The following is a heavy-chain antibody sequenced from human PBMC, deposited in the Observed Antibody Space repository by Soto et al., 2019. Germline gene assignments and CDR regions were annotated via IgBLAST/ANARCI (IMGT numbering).Heavy chain of an antibody. CDR2: IYYSGST. Sequence: LRLSCAASGFTFSSYAMSWVRQPPGKGLEWIGYIYYSGSTYYNPSLMSRVTISVDTSKNQFSLKLSSVTAADTAVYYCARCASSCSLGFWGQGTLVTVSS. CDR1: GFTFSSYA. D-gene: IGHD2-15*01. V-gene: IGHV4-30-4*08. J-gene: IGHJ4*02. CDR3: ARCASSCSLGF.